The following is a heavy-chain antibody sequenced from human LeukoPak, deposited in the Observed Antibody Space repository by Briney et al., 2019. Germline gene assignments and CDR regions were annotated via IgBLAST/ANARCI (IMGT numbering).Heavy chain of an antibody. V-gene: IGHV4-39*07. D-gene: IGHD1-26*01. J-gene: IGHJ6*03. Sequence: WIRQPPGKGLEWIGSIYYSGSTYYNPSLKSRVTISVDTSKNQFSLKLSSVTAADTAVYYCARDRYLVYYYYMDVWGKGTTVTVSS. CDR3: ARDRYLVYYYYMDV. CDR2: IYYSGST.